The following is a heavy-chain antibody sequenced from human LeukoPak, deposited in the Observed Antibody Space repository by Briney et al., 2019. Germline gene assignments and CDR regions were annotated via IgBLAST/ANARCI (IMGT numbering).Heavy chain of an antibody. CDR3: ARGDLRHYNYYMDV. J-gene: IGHJ6*03. V-gene: IGHV1-8*01. D-gene: IGHD6-25*01. CDR2: MNPNSGNT. CDR1: GYTFTSYD. Sequence: ASVKVSCKASGYTFTSYDINWVRQATGQGLEWMGWMNPNSGNTGYAQKFQGRVTMTRNTSISTAYMELSSLRSEDTAVYYCARGDLRHYNYYMDVWGKGTTVTVSS.